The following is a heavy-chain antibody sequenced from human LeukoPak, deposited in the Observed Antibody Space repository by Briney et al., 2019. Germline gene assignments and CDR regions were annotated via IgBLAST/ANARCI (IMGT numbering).Heavy chain of an antibody. CDR1: RFTFSDYW. J-gene: IGHJ4*01. D-gene: IGHD6-13*01. CDR2: INQNGAEK. CDR3: ARDGTAAGLYFDL. V-gene: IGHV3-7*01. Sequence: GGSLRLSCAVSRFTFSDYWMNWVRQAPGKGLEWVASINQNGAEKSYVDSVKGRFTISRGNPKNSLYLQMSSLRAEDTAVYYCARDGTAAGLYFDLWGQGTLVTVSS.